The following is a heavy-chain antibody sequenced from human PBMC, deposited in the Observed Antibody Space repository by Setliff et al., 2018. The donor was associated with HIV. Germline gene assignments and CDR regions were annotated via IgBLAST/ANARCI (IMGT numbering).Heavy chain of an antibody. D-gene: IGHD2-21*01. CDR3: ARGAGCLGNDCDAYFGP. J-gene: IGHJ5*02. CDR2: IYYNGLT. CDR1: GGSMISYY. V-gene: IGHV4-59*12. Sequence: PSETLSLTCTVSGGSMISYYWSWIRQPPGKGLEWIGVIYYNGLTFYNPSLESRVTIAVDKSKSQFSLKLTSMTAADTAVYYCARGAGCLGNDCDAYFGPWGQGILVTVSS.